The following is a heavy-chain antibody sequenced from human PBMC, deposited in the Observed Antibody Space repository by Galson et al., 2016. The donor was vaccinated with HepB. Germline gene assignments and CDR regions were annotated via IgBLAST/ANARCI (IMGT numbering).Heavy chain of an antibody. CDR2: ISYDGNNK. Sequence: SLRLSCAASGFTFRSYAMHWVRQAPGKGLEWVAVISYDGNNKYYADSVKGRFTISRDNSKNTLYVQMNSLRADDTAVYYCVSQVYGDFGTWGQGTLVTVSS. CDR3: VSQVYGDFGT. CDR1: GFTFRSYA. V-gene: IGHV3-30-3*01. D-gene: IGHD4/OR15-4a*01. J-gene: IGHJ5*02.